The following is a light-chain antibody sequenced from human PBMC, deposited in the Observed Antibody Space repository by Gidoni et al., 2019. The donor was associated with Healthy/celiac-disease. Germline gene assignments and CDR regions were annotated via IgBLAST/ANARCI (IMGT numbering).Light chain of an antibody. CDR1: SSNIGAGYD. V-gene: IGLV1-40*01. CDR2: GNS. J-gene: IGLJ3*02. Sequence: QSVRTQPPSVSGAPGQRVTISCTGSSSNIGAGYDVHWYQQLPGTAPNLLIYGNSNRPSGVPDRFSGSKSGTSASLAIAGLQAEDEADYYCQSYDSSLSGWVFGGGTKLTVL. CDR3: QSYDSSLSGWV.